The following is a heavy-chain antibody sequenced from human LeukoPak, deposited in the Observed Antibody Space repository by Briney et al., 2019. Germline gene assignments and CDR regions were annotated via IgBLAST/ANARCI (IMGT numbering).Heavy chain of an antibody. V-gene: IGHV4-34*01. CDR1: GGSFSYYY. Sequence: SETLSLTCAVSGGSFSYYYWTWIRQPPGKGLEWIGEINHSGITNYNPSLKSRVTISVDTSKNQFSLNLSSVTAADTAVYYCARSPPYCSSTSCPYYYYYMDVWGKGTTVTVSS. J-gene: IGHJ6*03. CDR3: ARSPPYCSSTSCPYYYYYMDV. D-gene: IGHD2-2*01. CDR2: INHSGIT.